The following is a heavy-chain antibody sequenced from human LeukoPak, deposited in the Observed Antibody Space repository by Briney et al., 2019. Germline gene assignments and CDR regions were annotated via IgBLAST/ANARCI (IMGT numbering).Heavy chain of an antibody. Sequence: SETLSLTCAVYGGSFSGYYWSWIRQPPGKGLQWIGEIHHSVSTTYNPSLKSRVTISVDTSKNQFSLKLSSVTAADTAVYFCARRTYSAAYWKHFDYWGQGTLVTVSS. CDR2: IHHSVST. CDR3: ARRTYSAAYWKHFDY. J-gene: IGHJ4*02. D-gene: IGHD1-1*01. V-gene: IGHV4-34*01. CDR1: GGSFSGYY.